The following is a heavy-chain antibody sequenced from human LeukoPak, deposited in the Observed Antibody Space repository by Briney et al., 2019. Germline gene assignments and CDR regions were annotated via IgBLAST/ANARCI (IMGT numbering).Heavy chain of an antibody. CDR3: AREGEGSVQY. Sequence: PSETLSLTCAVSGYSISSSNWWGWIRQPPGKGLEWIGYIYYSGSIYYNPSLKSRVTISVDTSKNQFSLKLSSVTAADTAVYYCAREGEGSVQYWGQGTLVTVSS. CDR2: IYYSGSI. CDR1: GYSISSSNW. J-gene: IGHJ4*02. V-gene: IGHV4-28*03. D-gene: IGHD3-16*01.